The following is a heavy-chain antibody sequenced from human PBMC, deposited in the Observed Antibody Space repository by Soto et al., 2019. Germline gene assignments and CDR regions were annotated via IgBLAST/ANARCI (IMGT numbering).Heavy chain of an antibody. D-gene: IGHD6-19*01. CDR1: GGSFSGYY. Sequence: SETLSLTCAVYGGSFSGYYWSWIRQPPGKGLEWIGEINHSGSTNYNPSLKSRVTISVDTSKNQFSLKLSSVTAADTAVYYCARGLGFSAGWFDPWGQGTLVTVSS. V-gene: IGHV4-34*01. CDR2: INHSGST. CDR3: ARGLGFSAGWFDP. J-gene: IGHJ5*02.